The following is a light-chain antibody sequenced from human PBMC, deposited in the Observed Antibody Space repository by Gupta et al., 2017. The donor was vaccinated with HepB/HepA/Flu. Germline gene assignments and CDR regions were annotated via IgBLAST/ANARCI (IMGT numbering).Light chain of an antibody. CDR1: QSISSY. CDR3: QQSDSTLWT. V-gene: IGKV1-39*01. J-gene: IGKJ1*01. CDR2: AAS. Sequence: DIQMTQSPSSLSVSVGDRVTITCRASQSISSYLNWYQQKPGKAPKLLIYAASSLQSGVPSRFSGSGSGTDFTLTISSLQPEDFATYYCQQSDSTLWTFGQGTKVEIK.